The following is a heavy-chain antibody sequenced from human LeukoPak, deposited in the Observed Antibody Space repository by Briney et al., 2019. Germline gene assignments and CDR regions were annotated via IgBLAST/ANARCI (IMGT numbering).Heavy chain of an antibody. J-gene: IGHJ1*01. D-gene: IGHD3-22*01. Sequence: PSETLSLTCAVSGDYISSSSYYWGWIRQSPGTGLEWIGDIYHSGRTYYNPSLKSRVAMSIDTSKNQFSLRLRSMTAANTAVFYCARRRYYDSTGYFEWGRGTLVTVSS. CDR2: IYHSGRT. CDR3: ARRRYYDSTGYFE. CDR1: GDYISSSSYY. V-gene: IGHV4-39*01.